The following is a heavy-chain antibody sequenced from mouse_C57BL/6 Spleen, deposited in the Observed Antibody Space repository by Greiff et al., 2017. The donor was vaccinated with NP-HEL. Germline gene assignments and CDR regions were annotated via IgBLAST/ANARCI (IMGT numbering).Heavy chain of an antibody. D-gene: IGHD1-1*01. Sequence: ESGPGLVKPSQSLSLTCSVTGYSITSGYYWNWIRQFPGNHLEWMGYISYDGSNNYNPSLKNRISITRDTSKNPFFMQLNSLTTEDTATYYCARRYYYGSSPYFDYWGQGTTLTVAS. J-gene: IGHJ2*01. CDR3: ARRYYYGSSPYFDY. V-gene: IGHV3-6*01. CDR2: ISYDGSN. CDR1: GYSITSGYY.